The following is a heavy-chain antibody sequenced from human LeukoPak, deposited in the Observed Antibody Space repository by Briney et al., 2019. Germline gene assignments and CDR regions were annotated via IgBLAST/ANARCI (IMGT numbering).Heavy chain of an antibody. D-gene: IGHD4-11*01. CDR2: VSVEGIGR. V-gene: IGHV3-30*02. J-gene: IGHJ4*02. Sequence: GGSLRLSCAAAGFNFNDYGIHWVRQAPGKGLEWVASVSVEGIGRYFPGSVEGRFTISRDNSKNTVYLQMNNVRIEDTAVYFCATVTKVDFDYWGQGTLVTVSS. CDR3: ATVTKVDFDY. CDR1: GFNFNDYG.